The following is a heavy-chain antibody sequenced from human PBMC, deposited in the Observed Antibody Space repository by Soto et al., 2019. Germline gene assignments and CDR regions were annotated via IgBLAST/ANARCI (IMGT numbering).Heavy chain of an antibody. D-gene: IGHD1-26*01. V-gene: IGHV1-8*01. CDR2: MEPSTGRT. CDR3: ARGVSAGVDY. Sequence: GASVKVSCKASGYSFTSLDINWVRQTAGQGLEWMGWMEPSTGRTGYAQKFQGRVTMTRDTSINTAYMELITLTSDDTAFYYCARGVSAGVDYWGQGTLVTVSS. CDR1: GYSFTSLD. J-gene: IGHJ4*02.